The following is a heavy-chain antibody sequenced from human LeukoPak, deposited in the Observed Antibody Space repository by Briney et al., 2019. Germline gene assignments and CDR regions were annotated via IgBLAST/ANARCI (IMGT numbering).Heavy chain of an antibody. CDR2: IYHSGST. V-gene: IGHV4-4*02. CDR1: GGSISSSNW. J-gene: IGHJ6*03. CDR3: ARLRRPDYYGSGSYYNIRYYYYYMDV. Sequence: SGTLSLTCAVSGGSISSSNWWSWVRQPPGKGLEWIGEIYHSGSTNYNPSLKSRVTISVDKSKNQFSLKLSSVTAADTAAYYCARLRRPDYYGSGSYYNIRYYYYYMDVWGKGTTVTISS. D-gene: IGHD3-10*01.